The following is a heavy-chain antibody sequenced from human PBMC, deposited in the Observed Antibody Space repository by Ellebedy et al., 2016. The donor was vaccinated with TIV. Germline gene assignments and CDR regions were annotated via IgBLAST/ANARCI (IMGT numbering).Heavy chain of an antibody. J-gene: IGHJ5*02. CDR2: IYPGDSDT. Sequence: GESLKISCKGSGYSFTSYWIAWVRQMPGKGLECMGIIYPGDSDTRYSPSFQGKVTISVDKSISTAYLQWSSLKASDTAMYYCARWYSSGGYNWFDPWGQGTLVTVSS. D-gene: IGHD6-19*01. V-gene: IGHV5-51*01. CDR1: GYSFTSYW. CDR3: ARWYSSGGYNWFDP.